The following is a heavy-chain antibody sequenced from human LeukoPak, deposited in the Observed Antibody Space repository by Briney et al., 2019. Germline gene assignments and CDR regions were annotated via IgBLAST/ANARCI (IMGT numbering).Heavy chain of an antibody. J-gene: IGHJ4*02. Sequence: ASVKVSCKASGGTFSSYAISWVRQAPGQGLEWMGRINPNSGGTNYAQKFQGRVTMTRDTSISTAYMELSRLRSDDTAVYYCTRDRGYDYFFDYWGQGTLVTVSS. CDR3: TRDRGYDYFFDY. V-gene: IGHV1-2*06. D-gene: IGHD5-12*01. CDR2: INPNSGGT. CDR1: GGTFSSYA.